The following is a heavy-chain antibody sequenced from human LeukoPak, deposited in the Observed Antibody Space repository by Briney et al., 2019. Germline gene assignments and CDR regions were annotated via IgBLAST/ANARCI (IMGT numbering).Heavy chain of an antibody. V-gene: IGHV3-30*18. CDR3: AKDRGSSWRRIDY. D-gene: IGHD6-13*01. CDR2: ISYDGSNK. CDR1: GFTFSSYG. Sequence: HPGRSLRLSCAASGFTFSSYGMHWVRQAPGEGLEWVAVISYDGSNKYYADSVKGRLTISRDNSKNTLYLQMNSLRAEDTAVYYCAKDRGSSWRRIDYWGQGTLVTVSS. J-gene: IGHJ4*02.